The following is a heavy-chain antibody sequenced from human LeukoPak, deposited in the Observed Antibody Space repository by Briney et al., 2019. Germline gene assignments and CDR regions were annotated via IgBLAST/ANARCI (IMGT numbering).Heavy chain of an antibody. D-gene: IGHD3-3*01. CDR2: ISANSVYT. CDR1: GFTFSNHG. V-gene: IGHV3-23*01. Sequence: GGSLRLSCVASGFTFSNHGMSWARQDPGKGLEWVSSISANSVYTYYAASVKGRFTISRDNSKNTLFLQMNNMGAEDTAIYFCAKIGVTGSWFFGLWGRGTLLSASS. J-gene: IGHJ2*01. CDR3: AKIGVTGSWFFGL.